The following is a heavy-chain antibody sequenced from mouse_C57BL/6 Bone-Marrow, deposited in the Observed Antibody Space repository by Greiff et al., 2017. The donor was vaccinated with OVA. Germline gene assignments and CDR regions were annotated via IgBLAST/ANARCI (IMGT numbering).Heavy chain of an antibody. V-gene: IGHV5-16*01. D-gene: IGHD3-1*01. Sequence: EVQLVESEGGLVQPGSSMKLSCTASGFTFSDYYMAWVRQVPEKGLEWVANINYDGSSTYYLDSLKSRFIISRDNANNILYLQMSSLKSEDTATYYCARLGFYWYFDVWGTGTTVTVSS. CDR3: ARLGFYWYFDV. CDR2: INYDGSST. CDR1: GFTFSDYY. J-gene: IGHJ1*03.